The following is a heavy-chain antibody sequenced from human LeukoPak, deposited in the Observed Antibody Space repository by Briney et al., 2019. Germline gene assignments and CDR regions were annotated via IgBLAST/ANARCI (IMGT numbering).Heavy chain of an antibody. V-gene: IGHV4-34*01. CDR3: ARKRYTSGWGGYYYYCMDV. CDR1: GGSISSYY. Sequence: SETLSLTCTVSGGSISSYYWSWIRQPPGKGLEWIGEINHSGSTNYNPSLKSRVTISLDTSKNQFSLKLNSVTAADTAVYYCARKRYTSGWGGYYYYCMDVWGKGTTVTISS. D-gene: IGHD6-19*01. CDR2: INHSGST. J-gene: IGHJ6*03.